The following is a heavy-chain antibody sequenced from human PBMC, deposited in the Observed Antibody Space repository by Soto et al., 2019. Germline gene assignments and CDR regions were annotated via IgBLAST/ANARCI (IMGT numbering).Heavy chain of an antibody. J-gene: IGHJ4*02. CDR3: ASGGYGDY. CDR2: ISAHNGNT. V-gene: IGHV1-18*01. CDR1: GYAFTTYG. Sequence: QVHLVQSGAEVKKPGASVKVSCKGSGYAFTTYGITWVRQAPGQGLEWMGWISAHNGNTNYAQKLQGRVTVTRDTSTSTYYMELRSLRSDDTAVYYCASGGYGDYWGQGALVTVSS. D-gene: IGHD1-1*01.